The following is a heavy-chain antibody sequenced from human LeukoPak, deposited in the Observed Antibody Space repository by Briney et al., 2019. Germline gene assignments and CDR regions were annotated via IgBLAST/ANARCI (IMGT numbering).Heavy chain of an antibody. CDR1: GFTFSSYA. J-gene: IGHJ4*02. CDR2: ISGSGGST. CDR3: AKGVPLFYYDSSGPFGY. D-gene: IGHD3-22*01. V-gene: IGHV3-23*01. Sequence: PGGSLRLSCAASGFTFSSYAMSWVRQAPGKGLEWVSAISGSGGSTYYADSVKGRFTISRDNSKNTLYLQMNSLRAEDTAVYYCAKGVPLFYYDSSGPFGYWGQGTLVTVSS.